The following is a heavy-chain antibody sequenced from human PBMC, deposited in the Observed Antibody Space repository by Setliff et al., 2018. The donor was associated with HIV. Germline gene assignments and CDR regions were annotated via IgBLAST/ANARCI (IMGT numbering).Heavy chain of an antibody. Sequence: SETLSLTCAVYGGPLSGHYWSWIRQPPGQGLEWIGETSHSGKTNYDPSLKSRVTISVDTSKNQFSLKLTSVTAADTAVYYCVTSSSWSSRLNFWGPGMLVTVSS. D-gene: IGHD2-2*01. CDR2: TSHSGKT. V-gene: IGHV4-34*01. CDR3: VTSSSWSSRLNF. CDR1: GGPLSGHY. J-gene: IGHJ4*02.